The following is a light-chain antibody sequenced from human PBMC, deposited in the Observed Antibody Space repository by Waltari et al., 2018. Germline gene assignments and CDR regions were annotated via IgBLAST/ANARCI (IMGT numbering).Light chain of an antibody. V-gene: IGLV1-44*01. CDR1: GSNIGINA. Sequence: QSVLTQPPSASGTPGQRITISCSGSGSNIGINAVTWYQQVPGTAPRLLIYSNNTRPSGVPVRFSASKSGTSASLAISGLQSEDEVDYYCATWDDSVNGLLFGGGTELTV. CDR2: SNN. J-gene: IGLJ2*01. CDR3: ATWDDSVNGLL.